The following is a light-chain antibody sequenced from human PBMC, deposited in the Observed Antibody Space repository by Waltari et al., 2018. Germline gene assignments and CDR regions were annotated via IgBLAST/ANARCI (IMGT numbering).Light chain of an antibody. V-gene: IGKV2-28*01. CDR3: MQVVQVPWT. CDR1: QSLLHSNEYNC. J-gene: IGKJ1*01. CDR2: LGS. Sequence: DIVMTQSPLSLPVTPGAPASISCRSSQSLLHSNEYNCLDWYLQKPGQAPQLLIYLGSNRASGVPDRFSGSGSGTDFTLKISRVEAEDVGVYYCMQVVQVPWTFGQGTKVEIK.